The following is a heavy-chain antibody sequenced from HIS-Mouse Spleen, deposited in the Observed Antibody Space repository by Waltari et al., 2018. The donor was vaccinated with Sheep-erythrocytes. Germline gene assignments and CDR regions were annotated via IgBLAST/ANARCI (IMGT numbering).Heavy chain of an antibody. J-gene: IGHJ4*02. CDR2: INHSGST. D-gene: IGHD6-6*01. CDR1: GGSFSGYY. V-gene: IGHV4-34*01. Sequence: QVQLQQWGAGLLKPSETLSLTCAVYGGSFSGYYWSWIRQPPGKGLEWIGEINHSGSTNSNPSLKSRVTISVDTSKNQFSLKLSSVTAADTAVYYCARGGEYSSPTGRDYWGQGTLVTVSS. CDR3: ARGGEYSSPTGRDY.